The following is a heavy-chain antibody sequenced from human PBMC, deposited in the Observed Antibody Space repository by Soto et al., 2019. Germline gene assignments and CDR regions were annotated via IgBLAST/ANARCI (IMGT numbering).Heavy chain of an antibody. D-gene: IGHD3-22*01. V-gene: IGHV5-51*01. CDR3: AKLYDSSGYYRAEYFQH. Sequence: GESLKISCKGSGYSFTSYWIGWVRQMPAKGLEWMGIIYPGDSDTRYSPSFQGQVTISADKSISTAYLQWSSLKASDTAMYYCAKLYDSSGYYRAEYFQHWGQGTLVTVSS. CDR2: IYPGDSDT. J-gene: IGHJ1*01. CDR1: GYSFTSYW.